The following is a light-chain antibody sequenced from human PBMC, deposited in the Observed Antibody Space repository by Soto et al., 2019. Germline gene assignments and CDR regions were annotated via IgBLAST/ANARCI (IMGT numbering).Light chain of an antibody. CDR3: QQYGSSPLWT. CDR1: QSVSSSY. CDR2: GAS. V-gene: IGKV3-20*01. Sequence: EIVLTQSPGTLSLSPGERATLSCRASQSVSSSYLAWYQQKPGQAPRLLIYGASSRATVIPDRFSGSGSGTDFTITISRLEPEDFAVYYCQQYGSSPLWTFGQGTKVEIK. J-gene: IGKJ1*01.